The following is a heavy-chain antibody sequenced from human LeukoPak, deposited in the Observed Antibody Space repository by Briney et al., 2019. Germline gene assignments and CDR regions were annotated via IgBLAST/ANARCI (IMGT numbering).Heavy chain of an antibody. CDR2: ISGSGGST. CDR3: AKDFSSSGWHHYFDY. V-gene: IGHV3-23*01. D-gene: IGHD6-19*01. Sequence: PGGSLRLSCAASGFTFSSYAMSWVRQAPGKGLEWVSAISGSGGSTYYADSVKGRFTISRDNSKNTLYLQMNSLRAEDTAVYYCAKDFSSSGWHHYFDYWGQGTLVTVSS. CDR1: GFTFSSYA. J-gene: IGHJ4*02.